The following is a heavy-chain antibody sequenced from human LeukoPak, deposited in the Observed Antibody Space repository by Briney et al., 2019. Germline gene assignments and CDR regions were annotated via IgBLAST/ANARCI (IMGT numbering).Heavy chain of an antibody. Sequence: GRSLRLSCAASGFTFSSYGMHWVRQAPGKGLEWVAVIWYDGSNKYYADSVKGRFTISGDNSKNTLYLQMNSLRAEDTAVYYCARDSGTITIFGVVMSAPDYWGQGTLVTVSS. J-gene: IGHJ4*02. CDR2: IWYDGSNK. D-gene: IGHD3-3*01. V-gene: IGHV3-33*01. CDR1: GFTFSSYG. CDR3: ARDSGTITIFGVVMSAPDY.